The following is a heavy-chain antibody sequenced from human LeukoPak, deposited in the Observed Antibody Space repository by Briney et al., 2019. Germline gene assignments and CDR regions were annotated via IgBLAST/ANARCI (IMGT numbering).Heavy chain of an antibody. CDR3: ARPPGRDGYNRYDY. D-gene: IGHD5-24*01. CDR1: GYTFTGYY. Sequence: ASVTVSCKASGYTFTGYYIHWVRQAPGQGLEWMGWIDPNSGGTNYAQKFQGRVTMTRDTSIGTAYMDLSRLTSDDTAMYYCARPPGRDGYNRYDYWGQGTLVTVSS. V-gene: IGHV1-2*02. CDR2: IDPNSGGT. J-gene: IGHJ4*02.